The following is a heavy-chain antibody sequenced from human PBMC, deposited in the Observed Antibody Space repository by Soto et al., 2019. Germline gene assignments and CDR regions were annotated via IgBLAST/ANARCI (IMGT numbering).Heavy chain of an antibody. Sequence: GGSLRLSCAAPRFTFTGYAMSWVRQAPGKGLEWVSAISGSGGSTYYADSVKGRFTISRDNSKNTLYLQMNSLRAEDTAVYYCAKTHPPIAVADYWGQGTLVTVSS. CDR3: AKTHPPIAVADY. D-gene: IGHD6-19*01. CDR2: ISGSGGST. CDR1: RFTFTGYA. J-gene: IGHJ4*02. V-gene: IGHV3-23*01.